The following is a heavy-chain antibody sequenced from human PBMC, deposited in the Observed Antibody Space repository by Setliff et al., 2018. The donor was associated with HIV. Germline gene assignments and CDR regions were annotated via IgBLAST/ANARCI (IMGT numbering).Heavy chain of an antibody. Sequence: ASVKVSCKASGYTFTSYGISWVRQAPGQGLEWMGWISAYNGNTNYAQKLQGRVTMTTDTSTSTAYMELRSLRSDDTAVYYCARGPPIVVVPAALLTFDYWGQGTLVTVSA. CDR3: ARGPPIVVVPAALLTFDY. CDR2: ISAYNGNT. D-gene: IGHD2-2*01. V-gene: IGHV1-18*01. CDR1: GYTFTSYG. J-gene: IGHJ4*02.